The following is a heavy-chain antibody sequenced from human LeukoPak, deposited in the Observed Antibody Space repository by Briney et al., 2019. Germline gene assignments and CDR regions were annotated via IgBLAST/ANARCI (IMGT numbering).Heavy chain of an antibody. CDR2: IRYDGSNK. J-gene: IGHJ6*02. CDR1: GFTFSSYG. V-gene: IGHV3-30*02. D-gene: IGHD3-10*01. CDR3: AILHGPLATVRGIKYYYYGMDV. Sequence: GGSLRLSCAASGFTFSSYGMHWVRQAPGKGLEWVAFIRYDGSNKYYADSVKGRFTISRDNSKNTLYLQMNSLRAEDTAVYYCAILHGPLATVRGIKYYYYGMDVWGQGTTVTVSS.